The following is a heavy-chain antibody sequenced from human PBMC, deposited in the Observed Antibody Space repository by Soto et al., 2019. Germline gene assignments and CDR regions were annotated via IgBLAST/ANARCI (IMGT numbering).Heavy chain of an antibody. CDR1: GYTFTSYY. J-gene: IGHJ4*02. CDR3: ARLQNPRQLAEELTPDY. D-gene: IGHD6-6*01. CDR2: INPSGGST. Sequence: GASVKVSCKASGYTFTSYYMHWVRQAPGQGLEWMGIINPSGGSTSYAQKFQGRVTMTRDTSTSTVYMELSSLRSEDTAVYYCARLQNPRQLAEELTPDYWGQGTLVTVSS. V-gene: IGHV1-46*01.